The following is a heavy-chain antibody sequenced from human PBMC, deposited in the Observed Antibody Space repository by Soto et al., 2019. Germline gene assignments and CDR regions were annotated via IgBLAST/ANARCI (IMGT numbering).Heavy chain of an antibody. CDR3: ARDERGEQHPDF. CDR2: ISSSSSYI. J-gene: IGHJ3*01. V-gene: IGHV3-21*01. D-gene: IGHD6-13*01. Sequence: PGGSLRLSCVASGFTFSSYSMNWVRQAPGKGLEWVSSISSSSSYIYYADSVKGRFTISRDNAKNSLYLQMNSLRAEDTAVYYCARDERGEQHPDFCGQGIMVTVSS. CDR1: GFTFSSYS.